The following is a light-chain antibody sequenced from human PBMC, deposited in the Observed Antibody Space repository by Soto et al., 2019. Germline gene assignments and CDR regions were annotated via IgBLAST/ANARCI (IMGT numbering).Light chain of an antibody. J-gene: IGLJ1*01. CDR1: ISDIGAYNY. Sequence: QSALTQPASVSGSPGQSITMSCIGTISDIGAYNYFSWFQQHPGKAPKLIIYEVSNRPSGVSNRFSGSKSGKTASLTISGLQAEDEADYYCVSYTTTSTDVFGCGT. CDR3: VSYTTTSTDV. CDR2: EVS. V-gene: IGLV2-14*01.